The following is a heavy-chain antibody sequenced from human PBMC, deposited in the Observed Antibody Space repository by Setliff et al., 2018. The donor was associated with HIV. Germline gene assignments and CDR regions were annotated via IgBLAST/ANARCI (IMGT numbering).Heavy chain of an antibody. V-gene: IGHV4-4*01. J-gene: IGHJ4*02. CDR2: IYHSGFT. CDR3: VRRVSHGSQPSYFDY. CDR1: GFTFTNAW. D-gene: IGHD3-10*01. Sequence: PGGSLRLSCAASGFTFTNAWMSWVRQAPGKGLEWIGDIYHSGFTIYNPSLKSRVTLSLDTSKNQFSLKLSSVTAADTAVYFCVRRVSHGSQPSYFDYWGQGTLVTVSS.